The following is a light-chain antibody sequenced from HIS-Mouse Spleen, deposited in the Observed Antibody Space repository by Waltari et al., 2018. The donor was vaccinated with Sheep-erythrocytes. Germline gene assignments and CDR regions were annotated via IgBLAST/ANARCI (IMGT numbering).Light chain of an antibody. CDR3: CSYAGSYNHV. CDR2: DVS. Sequence: QSALTQPRSVSGSPGQSVTISCPGTSSDVGRYNYVSWYQQHPGKAPKLMIYDVSKRPSGVPDRFSGSKSGNTASLTISGLQAEDEADYYCCSYAGSYNHVFATGTKVTVL. CDR1: SSDVGRYNY. J-gene: IGLJ1*01. V-gene: IGLV2-11*01.